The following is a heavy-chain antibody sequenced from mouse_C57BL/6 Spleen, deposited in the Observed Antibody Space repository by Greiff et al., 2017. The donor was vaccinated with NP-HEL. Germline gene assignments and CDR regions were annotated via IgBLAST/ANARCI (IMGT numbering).Heavy chain of an antibody. J-gene: IGHJ2*01. D-gene: IGHD3-2*02. CDR3: VRDGGSSGLYFDY. CDR1: GFTFNTYA. V-gene: IGHV10-3*01. CDR2: IRRKSSNYAT. Sequence: EVKLVESGGGLVQPKGSLKLSCAASGFTFNTYAMHWVRQAPGKGLEWVARIRRKSSNYATYYADSVKDRFTISRDDSQSMLYLQMNNLKTEDTAMYYCVRDGGSSGLYFDYWGQGTTLTVSS.